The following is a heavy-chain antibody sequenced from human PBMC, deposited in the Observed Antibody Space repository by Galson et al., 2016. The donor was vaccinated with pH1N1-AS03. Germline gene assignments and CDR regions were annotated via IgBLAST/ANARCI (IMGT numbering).Heavy chain of an antibody. Sequence: SVKVSCKASGYTLTRYYMHWLRQAPGQGLEWMGIIDPRGGPTTYAPKFQGRIPITTDTSTSTVYMELVSLRSEYKAVYYFASRYYFDYWGQGTLVTVSS. CDR3: ASRYYFDY. J-gene: IGHJ4*02. CDR1: GYTLTRYY. CDR2: IDPRGGPT. V-gene: IGHV1-46*01. D-gene: IGHD3-16*02.